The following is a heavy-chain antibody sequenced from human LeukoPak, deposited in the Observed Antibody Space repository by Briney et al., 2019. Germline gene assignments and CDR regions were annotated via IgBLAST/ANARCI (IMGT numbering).Heavy chain of an antibody. J-gene: IGHJ4*02. Sequence: GGSLRLSCVASGFTFSSACLSWVRQAPGKGLEWVGRIRTKSDGETVDYAAPVKGRFTISRDDSKNTLFLQMNSLKTEDTAVYYCATPALGRRLYYYDYWGQGTLVTVSP. D-gene: IGHD3-16*01. CDR3: ATPALGRRLYYYDY. CDR1: GFTFSSAC. CDR2: IRTKSDGETV. V-gene: IGHV3-15*07.